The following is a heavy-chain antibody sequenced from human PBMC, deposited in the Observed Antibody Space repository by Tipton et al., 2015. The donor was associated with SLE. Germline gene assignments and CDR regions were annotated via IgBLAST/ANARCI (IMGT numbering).Heavy chain of an antibody. CDR3: ARVTGFSIAADGRGYSRFDP. V-gene: IGHV4-61*10. CDR1: GGSISSGIYW. CDR2: VRYGGIR. J-gene: IGHJ5*02. D-gene: IGHD5-18*01. Sequence: TLSLTCTVSGGSISSGIYWWHWIRQPAGKGLEWIGAVRYGGIRDYNPSLKSRVSMTLDTSTNQFSLTLTSVTAADTGVYYCARVTGFSIAADGRGYSRFDPWGRGTLVTVSS.